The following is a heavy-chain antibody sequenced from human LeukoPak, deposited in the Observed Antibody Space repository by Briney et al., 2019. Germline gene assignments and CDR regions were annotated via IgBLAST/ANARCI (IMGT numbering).Heavy chain of an antibody. D-gene: IGHD6-13*01. Sequence: GGSLRLSCAASGFTFDDYGMSWVRQAPGKGHEWVSGINWNGGSTGYADSVKGRFTISRDNAKNSLYLQMNSLRAEDTALYYCARGTLKAAATDFDYWGQGTLVTVSS. CDR3: ARGTLKAAATDFDY. CDR2: INWNGGST. V-gene: IGHV3-20*04. J-gene: IGHJ4*02. CDR1: GFTFDDYG.